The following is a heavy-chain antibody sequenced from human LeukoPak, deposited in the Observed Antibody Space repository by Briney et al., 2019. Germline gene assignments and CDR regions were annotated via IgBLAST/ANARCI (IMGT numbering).Heavy chain of an antibody. V-gene: IGHV4-34*01. CDR1: GGSFSGYY. Sequence: SETLSLTCAVYGGSFSGYYWSWIRQPPGKGLEWIGEINHSGSTNYNPSLKSRVTISVDTSKNQFSLKLSSVTAADTAVYYCARGAPYDYVWGSYRHCFDYWGQGTLVTVSS. CDR3: ARGAPYDYVWGSYRHCFDY. J-gene: IGHJ4*02. CDR2: INHSGST. D-gene: IGHD3-16*02.